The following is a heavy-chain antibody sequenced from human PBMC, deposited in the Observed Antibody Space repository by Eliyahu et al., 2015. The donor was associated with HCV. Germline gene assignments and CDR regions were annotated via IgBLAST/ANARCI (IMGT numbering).Heavy chain of an antibody. J-gene: IGHJ1*01. V-gene: IGHV3-7*01. CDR1: GFXFXXXG. CDR2: IKQDGSET. D-gene: IGHD3-22*01. Sequence: VLLVESGGDLVXPGGSLRLSCAASGFXFXXXGMXWVRQAXGKGLEWVANIKQDGSETYYLDSVKGRFTVSRDNAKNSLYLEMNRLRSEDTAVYYCARGITYYYDSSGYYFQYWGQGALVTVSS. CDR3: ARGITYYYDSSGYYFQY.